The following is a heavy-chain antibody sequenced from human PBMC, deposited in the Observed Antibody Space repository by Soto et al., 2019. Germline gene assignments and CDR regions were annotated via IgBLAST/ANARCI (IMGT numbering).Heavy chain of an antibody. J-gene: IGHJ6*03. D-gene: IGHD1-26*01. Sequence: GASVKVSCKASGYTFTSYGISWVRQAPGQGLEWMGWISAYNGNTNYAQKLQGRVTMTTDTSTSTAYMELRSLRSDDTAVYYCARGVGFCCNTQYYYYMYVCGKGTTVPVS. CDR3: ARGVGFCCNTQYYYYMYV. V-gene: IGHV1-18*01. CDR1: GYTFTSYG. CDR2: ISAYNGNT.